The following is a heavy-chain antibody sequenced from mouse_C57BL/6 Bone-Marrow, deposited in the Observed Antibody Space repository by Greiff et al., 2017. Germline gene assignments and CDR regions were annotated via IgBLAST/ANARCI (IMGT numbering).Heavy chain of an antibody. CDR1: GYAFTNYL. J-gene: IGHJ4*01. CDR3: ARSTPLITTVVATSREDY. D-gene: IGHD1-1*01. CDR2: INPGSGGT. Sequence: VQRVESGAELVRPGTSVKVSCKASGYAFTNYLIEWVKQRPGQGLEWIGVINPGSGGTNYNEKFKGKATLTADKSSSTAYMQLSSLSSDYSAVYFCARSTPLITTVVATSREDYWGQGTSVTVSS. V-gene: IGHV1-54*01.